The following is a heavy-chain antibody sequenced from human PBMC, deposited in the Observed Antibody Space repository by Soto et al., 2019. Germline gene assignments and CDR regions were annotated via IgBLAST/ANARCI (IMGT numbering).Heavy chain of an antibody. CDR1: GGSISNSRYY. Sequence: QLQLQESGPGLVKSSETLSLTCTVSGGSISNSRYYWAWIRQPPGKGLEWIGSIYHTGNTYYNPSLRSRVTISVDTSKNQFSLKLTSVTAADTAVYYCARDYYDSSDYTTNWFDPWGQGTLVTVSS. CDR3: ARDYYDSSDYTTNWFDP. CDR2: IYHTGNT. D-gene: IGHD3-22*01. J-gene: IGHJ5*02. V-gene: IGHV4-39*01.